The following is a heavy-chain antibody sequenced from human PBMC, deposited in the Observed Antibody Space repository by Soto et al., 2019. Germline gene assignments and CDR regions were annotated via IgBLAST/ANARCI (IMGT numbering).Heavy chain of an antibody. J-gene: IGHJ4*02. CDR1: GYTFTSYG. CDR2: FNTYNGNT. D-gene: IGHD4-4*01. V-gene: IGHV1-18*01. Sequence: QVQLVQSGAEVKKPGASVKVSCKASGYTFTSYGITWVRQAPGQGLEWMGWFNTYNGNTNYAQKFQGRVTMTTDTSTSTAHMELWSLRTDDTAVYYRARAQTPTESDYWGQGTLVTVSS. CDR3: ARAQTPTESDY.